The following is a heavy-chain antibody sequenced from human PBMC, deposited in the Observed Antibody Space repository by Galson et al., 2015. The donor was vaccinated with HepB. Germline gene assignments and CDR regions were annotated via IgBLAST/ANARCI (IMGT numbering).Heavy chain of an antibody. J-gene: IGHJ4*02. V-gene: IGHV3-11*01. CDR2: ISSSGSTI. Sequence: LRLSCAASGFTFSDYYMHWIRQAPGKGLEWVSYISSSGSTICYADSVKGRFTISRDNAKNSVYLQMNSLRAEDTAVYYCARDYILWGFDYWGQGTLVTVSS. D-gene: IGHD2-21*01. CDR3: ARDYILWGFDY. CDR1: GFTFSDYY.